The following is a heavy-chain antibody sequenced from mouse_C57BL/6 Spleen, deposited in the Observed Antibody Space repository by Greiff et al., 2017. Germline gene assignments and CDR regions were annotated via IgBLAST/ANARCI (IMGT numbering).Heavy chain of an antibody. V-gene: IGHV2-2*01. CDR1: GFSLTSYG. Sequence: QVHVKQSGPGLVQPSQSLSITCTVSGFSLTSYGVHWVRQSPGKGLEWLGVIWSGGSTDYNAAFISRLSISKDNSKSQVFFKMNSLQADDTAIYYCARNHYDYDVWFAYWGQGTLVTVSA. J-gene: IGHJ3*01. D-gene: IGHD2-4*01. CDR3: ARNHYDYDVWFAY. CDR2: IWSGGST.